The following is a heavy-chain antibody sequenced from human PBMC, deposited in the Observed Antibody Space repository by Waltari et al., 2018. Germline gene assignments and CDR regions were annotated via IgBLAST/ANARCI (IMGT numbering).Heavy chain of an antibody. CDR3: ARDPLAAAAHFDY. CDR2: ISSSSTI. V-gene: IGHV3-48*01. J-gene: IGHJ4*02. Sequence: EVQLVESGGGLVQPGGSLRLSCAASGFTFSSYSMNWVRQAPGKGLEWVSYISSSSTIYYADSVKGRFTISRDNAKNSLYQQMNSLRAEDTAVYYCARDPLAAAAHFDYWGQGTLVTVSS. CDR1: GFTFSSYS. D-gene: IGHD6-13*01.